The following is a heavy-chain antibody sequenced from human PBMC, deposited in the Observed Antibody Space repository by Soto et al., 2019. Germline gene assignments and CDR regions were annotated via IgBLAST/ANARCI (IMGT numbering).Heavy chain of an antibody. D-gene: IGHD3-22*01. J-gene: IGHJ4*02. Sequence: SVKVSCKASGGTFSSYAISWVRQAPGQGLEWMGGIIPIFGTANYAQKFQGRVTITADESTSTAYMELSSLRSEDTAVYYCARGPNKNYDSSGYYDYWGQGTLVTVSS. CDR3: ARGPNKNYDSSGYYDY. CDR2: IIPIFGTA. CDR1: GGTFSSYA. V-gene: IGHV1-69*13.